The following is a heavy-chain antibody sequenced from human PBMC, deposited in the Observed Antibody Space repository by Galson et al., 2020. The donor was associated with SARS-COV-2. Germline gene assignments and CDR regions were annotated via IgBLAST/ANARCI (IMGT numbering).Heavy chain of an antibody. CDR1: GFTFDDYA. CDR3: AKDFTTRRPAAAGTNYYYYYGMDV. J-gene: IGHJ6*02. Sequence: GGSLRLSCAASGFTFDDYAMHWVRQAPGKGLEWVSLISWDGGSTYYADSVKGRFTISRDNSKNSLYLQMNSLRAEDTALYYCAKDFTTRRPAAAGTNYYYYYGMDVWGQGTTVTVSS. CDR2: ISWDGGST. D-gene: IGHD6-13*01. V-gene: IGHV3-43D*04.